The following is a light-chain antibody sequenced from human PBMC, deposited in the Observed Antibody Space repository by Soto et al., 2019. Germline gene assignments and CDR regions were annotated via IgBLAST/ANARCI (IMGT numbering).Light chain of an antibody. CDR1: SSNIGNTY. Sequence: QSVLTQPPSVSAAPGQQVTISCSGSSSNIGNTYVSWFQQLPGTAPKLLIYDNNKRPSGIPDRFSGSKSGTSATLGITGLQTGDEADYYCGTWDSSLSAVVFGGGTKLTVL. J-gene: IGLJ2*01. CDR3: GTWDSSLSAVV. CDR2: DNN. V-gene: IGLV1-51*01.